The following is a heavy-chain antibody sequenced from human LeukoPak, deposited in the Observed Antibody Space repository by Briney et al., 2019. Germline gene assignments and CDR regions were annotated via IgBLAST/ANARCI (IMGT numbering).Heavy chain of an antibody. CDR3: AALRDIVLMVYGSERFDP. J-gene: IGHJ5*02. V-gene: IGHV3-30*02. D-gene: IGHD2-8*01. Sequence: QTGGSLRLSCAASGFTFSSYGMHWVRQAPGKGLEWVAFIRYDGSNKYYADSVKGRFTISRDNSKNTLYLQMNSLRAEGTAVYYCAALRDIVLMVYGSERFDPWGQGTLVTVSS. CDR1: GFTFSSYG. CDR2: IRYDGSNK.